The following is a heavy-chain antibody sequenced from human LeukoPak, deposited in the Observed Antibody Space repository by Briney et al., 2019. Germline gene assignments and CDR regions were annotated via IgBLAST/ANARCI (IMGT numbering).Heavy chain of an antibody. V-gene: IGHV3-21*01. CDR2: ISSSSSYI. D-gene: IGHD6-6*01. CDR1: GFTVSSYS. CDR3: ARADSSSSGRDY. J-gene: IGHJ4*02. Sequence: GGSLRLSCAASGFTVSSYSMNWVRQAPGKGLEWVSSISSSSSYIYYADSVKGRFTISRDNAKNSLYLQMNSLRAEDTAVYYCARADSSSSGRDYWGQGTLVTVSS.